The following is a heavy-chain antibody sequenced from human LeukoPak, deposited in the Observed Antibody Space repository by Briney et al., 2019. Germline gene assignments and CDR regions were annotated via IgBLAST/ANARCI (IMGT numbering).Heavy chain of an antibody. Sequence: ASVKVSCKASGYTFTGYYMHWVRQAPGQGLEWMGWINPNSGGTHYAQKFQGRVTMTRDTSISTAYMELSRLRSDDTAVYYCARERISQVDTAMASDYWGQGTLVTVSS. CDR1: GYTFTGYY. V-gene: IGHV1-2*02. CDR3: ARERISQVDTAMASDY. J-gene: IGHJ4*02. CDR2: INPNSGGT. D-gene: IGHD5-18*01.